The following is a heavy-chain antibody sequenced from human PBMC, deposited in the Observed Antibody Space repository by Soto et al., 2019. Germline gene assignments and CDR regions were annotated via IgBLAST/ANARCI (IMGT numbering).Heavy chain of an antibody. Sequence: QVQVVESGGRVVHPGGSLRLSCAASGFTFRSSAMHWVRHTPGKGLEWVAVIAYDGSKKYYAASVKGRFTVSRDNSNNTVDLQMNSLRTEDSAIYFCARDRVLLGAIWLDPWGQGTRVSVSS. D-gene: IGHD2-8*02. CDR2: IAYDGSKK. CDR1: GFTFRSSA. V-gene: IGHV3-30*04. J-gene: IGHJ5*02. CDR3: ARDRVLLGAIWLDP.